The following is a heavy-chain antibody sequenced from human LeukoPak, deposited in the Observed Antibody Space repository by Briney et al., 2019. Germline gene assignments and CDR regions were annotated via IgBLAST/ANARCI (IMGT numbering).Heavy chain of an antibody. CDR3: AKEWKGPYMDV. D-gene: IGHD1-1*01. CDR2: TRNDGSNE. V-gene: IGHV3-30*02. Sequence: GGSLRLSCAASGFIFSTYGMHWVRQAPGKGLEWVAFTRNDGSNEYYADSVKGRFTISRDNSKNTLYLQMNSLRAEDTAVYYCAKEWKGPYMDVWGKGTTVTVSS. CDR1: GFIFSTYG. J-gene: IGHJ6*04.